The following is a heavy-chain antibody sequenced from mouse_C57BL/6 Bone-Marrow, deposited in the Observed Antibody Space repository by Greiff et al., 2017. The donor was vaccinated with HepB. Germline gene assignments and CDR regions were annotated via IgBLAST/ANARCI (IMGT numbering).Heavy chain of an antibody. V-gene: IGHV1-69*01. CDR3: ARRDIYRNDGLWFAY. J-gene: IGHJ3*01. CDR1: GYTFTSYW. CDR2: IDPSDSYP. Sequence: QVQLQQPGAELVMPGASVKLSCKASGYTFTSYWMHWVKQRPGQGLEWIGEIDPSDSYPNYNQKFKGTSTLTVDKSSSTAYMQLSSLTSEDSAVYYCARRDIYRNDGLWFAYWGQGTLVTVSA. D-gene: IGHD2-14*01.